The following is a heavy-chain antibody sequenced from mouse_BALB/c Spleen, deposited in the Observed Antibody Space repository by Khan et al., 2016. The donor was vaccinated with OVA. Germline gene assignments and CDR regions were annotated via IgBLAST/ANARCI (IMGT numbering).Heavy chain of an antibody. V-gene: IGHV3-2*02. J-gene: IGHJ4*01. CDR1: GYSITTNYA. Sequence: EVQLVESGPGLVKPSQSLSLTCPVTGYSITTNYAWDWLRPFPGNKLEWMGYISYTGSTSYNPSLKSRISITRATSNNQFVLQLNSVTTDDTDTYYCERKNYYGYAVDDWGQGTSVTGSS. CDR2: ISYTGST. CDR3: ERKNYYGYAVDD. D-gene: IGHD1-1*01.